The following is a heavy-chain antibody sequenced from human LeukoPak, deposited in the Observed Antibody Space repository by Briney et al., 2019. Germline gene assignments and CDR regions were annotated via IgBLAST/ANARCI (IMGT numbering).Heavy chain of an antibody. CDR3: ARKHGDYEEDYFDY. CDR2: INPNSGGT. V-gene: IGHV1-2*02. J-gene: IGHJ4*02. D-gene: IGHD4-17*01. CDR1: GYTFTGYY. Sequence: GASVKVSCKASGYTFTGYYMHWVRQAPGQGLEWMGWINPNSGGTNYAQKFQGRVTMTRDTSISTAYMELSRLRSDDTAVYYCARKHGDYEEDYFDYWGQGTLVTVSS.